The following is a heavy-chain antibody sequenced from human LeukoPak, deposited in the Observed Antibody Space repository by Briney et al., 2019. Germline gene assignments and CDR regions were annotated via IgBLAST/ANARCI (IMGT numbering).Heavy chain of an antibody. CDR3: AREGSSGWYGGVRAFDI. CDR2: IYYSGST. CDR1: GGSISSSSYY. J-gene: IGHJ3*02. D-gene: IGHD6-19*01. V-gene: IGHV4-39*07. Sequence: SETLSLTCTVSGGSISSSSYYWGWIRQPPGKGLEWIGSIYYSGSTYYNPSLKSRVTISVDTSKNQFSLKLSSVTAADTAVYYCAREGSSGWYGGVRAFDIWGQGTMVTVSS.